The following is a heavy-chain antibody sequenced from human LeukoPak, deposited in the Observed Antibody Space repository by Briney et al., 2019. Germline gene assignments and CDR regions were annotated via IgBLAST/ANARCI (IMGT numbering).Heavy chain of an antibody. CDR1: GYTFTDYG. Sequence: ASVKVSCKASGYTFTDYGIQWVRQAPGQGLEWMGWINAGNGNTKYLQEFQGRVTITRDTSASKACLDLSSLRSEDTAVYYCARGKWAGHTHGYYLDYWGQGTLVTVSS. J-gene: IGHJ4*02. CDR3: ARGKWAGHTHGYYLDY. V-gene: IGHV1-3*01. CDR2: INAGNGNT. D-gene: IGHD1-26*01.